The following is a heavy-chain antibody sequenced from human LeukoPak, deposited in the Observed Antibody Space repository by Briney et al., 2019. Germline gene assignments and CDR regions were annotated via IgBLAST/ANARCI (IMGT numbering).Heavy chain of an antibody. V-gene: IGHV3-23*01. J-gene: IGHJ3*01. D-gene: IGHD3-16*01. CDR2: IHGNGETT. Sequence: GGSLRLSCAASGFPFSNYALIWVPQAPGKGLEWVAGIHGNGETTYYGDSVKGRFTISRDNSKSTLYLQMNSLRAEDTAVYYCGRDPNGDYVGAFEFWGQGTKVTVSS. CDR1: GFPFSNYA. CDR3: GRDPNGDYVGAFEF.